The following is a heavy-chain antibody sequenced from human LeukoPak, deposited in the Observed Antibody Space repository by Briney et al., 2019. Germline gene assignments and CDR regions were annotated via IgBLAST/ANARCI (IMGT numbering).Heavy chain of an antibody. V-gene: IGHV3-21*01. CDR3: ARALKSRWDEIDY. D-gene: IGHD1-26*01. J-gene: IGHJ4*02. CDR1: GFTFSSYS. CDR2: ISSSSSYI. Sequence: GGPLRLSCAASGFTFSSYSMNWVRQAPGKGLEWVSSISSSSSYIYYADSVKGRFTISRDNAKNSLYLQMNSLRAEDTAVYYCARALKSRWDEIDYWGQGTLVTVSS.